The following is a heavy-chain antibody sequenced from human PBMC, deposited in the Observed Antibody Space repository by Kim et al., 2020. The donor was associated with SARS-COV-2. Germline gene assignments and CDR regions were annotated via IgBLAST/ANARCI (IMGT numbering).Heavy chain of an antibody. V-gene: IGHV1-18*01. D-gene: IGHD3-10*01. CDR2: ISAYNGNT. CDR1: GYTFTSYG. J-gene: IGHJ6*02. CDR3: AIHRRVLYGSGIDYYYYGMDV. Sequence: ASVKVSCKASGYTFTSYGISWVRQAPGQGLEWMGWISAYNGNTNYAQKLQGRVTMTTDTSTSTAYMELRSLRSDDTAVYYCAIHRRVLYGSGIDYYYYGMDVWGQGTTVTVSS.